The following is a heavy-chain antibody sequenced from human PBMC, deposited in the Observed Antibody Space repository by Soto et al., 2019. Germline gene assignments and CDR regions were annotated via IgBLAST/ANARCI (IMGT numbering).Heavy chain of an antibody. V-gene: IGHV4-39*01. D-gene: IGHD3-22*01. CDR3: ARHFVRYYDSSGYLLDY. Sequence: PSETLSLTCTVSGDSISSSDYYWGWIRQPPGKGLEWVGSISYGGSTYSNTSLASRVTISVDTSKNQFSLKLTSVTAADTAVYFCARHFVRYYDSSGYLLDYWGQGTLVTASS. J-gene: IGHJ4*02. CDR2: ISYGGST. CDR1: GDSISSSDYY.